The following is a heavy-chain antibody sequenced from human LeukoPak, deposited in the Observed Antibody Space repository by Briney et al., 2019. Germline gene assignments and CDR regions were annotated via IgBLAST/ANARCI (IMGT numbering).Heavy chain of an antibody. J-gene: IGHJ5*01. V-gene: IGHV4-31*03. D-gene: IGHD1-26*01. CDR1: GGSISSGGYY. CDR2: IYYSGST. Sequence: SQTLSLTCTDSGGSISSGGYYWTWIRQHPGKGLEWIGYIYYSGSTYYNPSLQSRVNISVDTSKNQFSLKLSSVTAAGTALYYCAWDSGEWFDSWGQGTLVTVSS. CDR3: AWDSGEWFDS.